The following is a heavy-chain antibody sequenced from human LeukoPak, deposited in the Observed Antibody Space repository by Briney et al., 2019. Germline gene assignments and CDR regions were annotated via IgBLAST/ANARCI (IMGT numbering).Heavy chain of an antibody. V-gene: IGHV4-31*03. CDR2: ISYGGSA. Sequence: SETLSPTCTVSGGSISSGNYYWNWIRQHPGKGLEWIGNISYGGSAYYNPSLKSRVTISIDTSNNHLSLELKSVTAADTAVYFCAWSGCSGAICSAYYYYGMAVWGQGTTVTVSS. D-gene: IGHD2-15*01. CDR3: AWSGCSGAICSAYYYYGMAV. J-gene: IGHJ6*02. CDR1: GGSISSGNYY.